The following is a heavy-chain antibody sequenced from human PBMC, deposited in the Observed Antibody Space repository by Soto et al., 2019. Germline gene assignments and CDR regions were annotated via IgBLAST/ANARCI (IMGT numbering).Heavy chain of an antibody. V-gene: IGHV5-10-1*01. CDR2: IDPSDSQT. J-gene: IGHJ4*02. CDR1: GYSFAGYW. CDR3: ARQIYDSDTGPNFQYYFDS. D-gene: IGHD3-22*01. Sequence: GESLKISCKGSGYSFAGYWITWVRQKPGKGLEWMGRIDPSDSQTYHSPSFRGHVTISVTKSITTVFLQWSSLRASDTAMYYCARQIYDSDTGPNFQYYFDSWGQGTPVTVSS.